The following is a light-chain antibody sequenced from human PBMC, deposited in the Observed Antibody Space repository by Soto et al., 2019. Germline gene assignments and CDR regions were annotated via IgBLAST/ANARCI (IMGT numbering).Light chain of an antibody. V-gene: IGKV4-1*01. CDR1: QSVLYSSNNKNY. J-gene: IGKJ1*01. CDR2: WAS. Sequence: DIVMIQSPESLAVSLGARATITCKSSQSVLYSSNNKNYLAWYKQKPGQPPRLLIYWASTRKSGVPDRFSGSGSGTDFTLTIGGLQAEDVAVYYCQQYYTTPWTFGQGTKVEIK. CDR3: QQYYTTPWT.